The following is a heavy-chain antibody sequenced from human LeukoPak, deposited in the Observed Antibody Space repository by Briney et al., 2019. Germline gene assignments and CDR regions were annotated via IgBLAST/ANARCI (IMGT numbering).Heavy chain of an antibody. J-gene: IGHJ4*02. D-gene: IGHD2-2*02. Sequence: SETLSPTCAVSGGSISSGGYSWSWIRQPPGKGLEWIGYIYHSGSTYYNPSLKSRVTISVDRSKNQFSLKLSSVTAADTAVYYCARVSRDCSSTSCYRPIDYWGQGTLVTVSS. CDR1: GGSISSGGYS. CDR2: IYHSGST. CDR3: ARVSRDCSSTSCYRPIDY. V-gene: IGHV4-30-2*01.